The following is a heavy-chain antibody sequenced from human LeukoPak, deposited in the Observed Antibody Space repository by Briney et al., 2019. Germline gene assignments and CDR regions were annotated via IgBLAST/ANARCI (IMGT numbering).Heavy chain of an antibody. D-gene: IGHD6-6*01. CDR2: IIPIFGTA. CDR3: ARPQQEDLWYSSSYSFDY. CDR1: GGTFSNYA. V-gene: IGHV1-69*13. Sequence: SVKVSCKASGGTFSNYAISWVRQAPGQGLEWMGGIIPIFGTANYAQKFQGRVTITADESTSTAYMELSSLRSEDTAVYYCARPQQEDLWYSSSYSFDYWGQGTLVTVSS. J-gene: IGHJ4*02.